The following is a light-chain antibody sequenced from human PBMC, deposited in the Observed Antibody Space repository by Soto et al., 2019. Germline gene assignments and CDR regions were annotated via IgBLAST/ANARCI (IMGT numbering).Light chain of an antibody. Sequence: EIVMTQSPATLSVSPGAGATLSCRASQSVSSNLAWYQQNPVQAPRLLIYAASTTATAIPSRFSGGGSGTEFTLTISSLQSEDVAVYYCHQYNNWPPLTFGGGTKVEIK. CDR2: AAS. CDR1: QSVSSN. V-gene: IGKV3-15*01. CDR3: HQYNNWPPLT. J-gene: IGKJ4*01.